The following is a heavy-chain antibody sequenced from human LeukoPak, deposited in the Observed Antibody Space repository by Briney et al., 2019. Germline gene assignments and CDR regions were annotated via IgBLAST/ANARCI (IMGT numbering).Heavy chain of an antibody. CDR3: ARERGWSVGSYEMNWFDP. Sequence: PSETLSLTCTVSGGSISSSSYYWGWIRQPPGKGLEWIGSIYYSGSTYYNPSLKSRVTISVDTSKNQFSLKLSSVTAADTAVYYCARERGWSVGSYEMNWFDPWGQGTLVTVSS. J-gene: IGHJ5*02. D-gene: IGHD1-26*01. V-gene: IGHV4-39*02. CDR1: GGSISSSSYY. CDR2: IYYSGST.